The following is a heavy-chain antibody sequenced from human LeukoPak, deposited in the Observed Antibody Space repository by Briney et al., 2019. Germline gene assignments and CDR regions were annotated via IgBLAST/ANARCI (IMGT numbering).Heavy chain of an antibody. V-gene: IGHV3-74*01. CDR1: GFTFRKYW. Sequence: GGSLRLSCTASGFTFRKYWLHWVRQAPGKGLVWVSRINPDDGSTSYADSVKGRFTISRDSAKSTLYPQMNSLRAEDTAVYYCARDKLRLGELSSYYFDYWGQGTLVTVSS. CDR3: ARDKLRLGELSSYYFDY. CDR2: INPDDGST. J-gene: IGHJ4*02. D-gene: IGHD3-16*02.